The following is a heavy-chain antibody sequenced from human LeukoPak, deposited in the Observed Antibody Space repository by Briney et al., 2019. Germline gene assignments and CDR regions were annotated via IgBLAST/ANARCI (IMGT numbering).Heavy chain of an antibody. J-gene: IGHJ4*02. CDR1: GYTFTGYY. V-gene: IGHV1-2*02. D-gene: IGHD3-16*02. CDR3: ARLSTPNLYYFDY. Sequence: SVKVSCQGSGYTFTGYYMHCVRQAPGQGLEGLGWINPNSGVTYYAQKFQGRVSMNRDKSISTAYMEVSRLRSNDSALYYCARLSTPNLYYFDYWGQGTLVTVSS. CDR2: INPNSGVT.